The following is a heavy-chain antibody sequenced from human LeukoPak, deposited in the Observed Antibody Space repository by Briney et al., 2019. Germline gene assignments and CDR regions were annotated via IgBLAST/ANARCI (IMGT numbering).Heavy chain of an antibody. CDR2: INPNSGGT. V-gene: IGHV1-2*02. D-gene: IGHD6-19*01. J-gene: IGHJ4*02. Sequence: GASVKVSCKASGYTFTSYYMHWVRQAPGQGLEWMGWINPNSGGTNYAQKFQGRVTMTRDTSISTAYMELSRPRSDDTAVYYCARSRSSKGIAVAGTGDASGYWGQGTLVTVSS. CDR3: ARSRSSKGIAVAGTGDASGY. CDR1: GYTFTSYY.